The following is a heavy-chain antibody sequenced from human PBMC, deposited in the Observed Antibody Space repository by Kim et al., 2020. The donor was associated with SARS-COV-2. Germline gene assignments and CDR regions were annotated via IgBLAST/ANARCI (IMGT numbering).Heavy chain of an antibody. V-gene: IGHV3-30*02. D-gene: IGHD5-12*01. CDR3: AKGGSDIVATLNFDY. Sequence: DYVKGRFTISRDNSKNTLYLQMNSLRAEDTAVYYCAKGGSDIVATLNFDYWGQGTLVTVSS. J-gene: IGHJ4*02.